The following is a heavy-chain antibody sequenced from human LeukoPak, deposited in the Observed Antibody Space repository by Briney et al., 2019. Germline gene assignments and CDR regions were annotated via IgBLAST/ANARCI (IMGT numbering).Heavy chain of an antibody. CDR1: GSTFRSYG. Sequence: GGSLRLSCAASGSTFRSYGMHWVRQAPGKGLEWVAVIWYDTINKNYADFVKGRFTVSRDNPKNTLYLQMNSLTVEDTAVYYCVRDRDTGAYAAGFDYWGQGTLATVSS. D-gene: IGHD6-13*01. CDR3: VRDRDTGAYAAGFDY. V-gene: IGHV3-33*01. J-gene: IGHJ4*02. CDR2: IWYDTINK.